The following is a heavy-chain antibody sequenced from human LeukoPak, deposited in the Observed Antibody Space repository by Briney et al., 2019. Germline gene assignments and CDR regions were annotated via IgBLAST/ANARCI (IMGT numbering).Heavy chain of an antibody. Sequence: GGSLRLSCAASGSTFSSYGMHWVRQAPGKGLEWVAFIRYDGSNKYYADSVKGRFTISRDNSKNTLYLQMNSLRAEDTAVYYCAKDSFYVTGIVDYWGQGTLVTVSS. J-gene: IGHJ4*02. D-gene: IGHD1-20*01. CDR2: IRYDGSNK. V-gene: IGHV3-30*02. CDR1: GSTFSSYG. CDR3: AKDSFYVTGIVDY.